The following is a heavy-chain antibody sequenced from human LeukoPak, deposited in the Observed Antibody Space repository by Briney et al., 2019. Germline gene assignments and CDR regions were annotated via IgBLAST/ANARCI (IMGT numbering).Heavy chain of an antibody. CDR3: AKGSGSQRRDPFSI. CDR2: INHSGCT. V-gene: IGHV4-34*01. Sequence: SETLSLTCAVYGGSFRGYYWRWLRQPPGKGLEWIGEINHSGCTNHNPSLNSRVTISVDTSKNQFSLKLNSVTAADTAVYYCAKGSGSQRRDPFSIWGQGTMVTVSS. J-gene: IGHJ3*02. D-gene: IGHD3-10*01. CDR1: GGSFRGYY.